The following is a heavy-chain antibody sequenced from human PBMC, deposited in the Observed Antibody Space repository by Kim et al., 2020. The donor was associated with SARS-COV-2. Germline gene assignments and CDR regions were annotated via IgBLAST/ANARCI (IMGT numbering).Heavy chain of an antibody. J-gene: IGHJ4*02. CDR3: AGLYSSGWYGDYFDY. V-gene: IGHV4-39*01. Sequence: PALESRVTLSVDTSKNQFSLKLSSVTAADTAVYYCAGLYSSGWYGDYFDYWGQGTLVTVSS. D-gene: IGHD6-19*01.